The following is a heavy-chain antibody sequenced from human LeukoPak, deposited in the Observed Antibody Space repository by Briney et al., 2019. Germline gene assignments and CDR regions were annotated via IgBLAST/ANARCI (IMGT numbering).Heavy chain of an antibody. CDR2: IYTSGST. Sequence: SETLSLTCTVSGGSISSGSYYWSWLRQPAGTGLEWIGRIYTSGSTNYNPSLKSRVTISVDTSKNQFSLKLSSVTAADTAVYYCARDDTAMVNYWGQGTLVTVSS. J-gene: IGHJ4*02. D-gene: IGHD5-18*01. CDR1: GGSISSGSYY. V-gene: IGHV4-61*02. CDR3: ARDDTAMVNY.